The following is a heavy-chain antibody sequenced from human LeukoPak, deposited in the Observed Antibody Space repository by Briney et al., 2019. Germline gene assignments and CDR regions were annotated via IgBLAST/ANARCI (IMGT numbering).Heavy chain of an antibody. CDR3: ARGLRRYYGSGSYYNNNNWFDP. J-gene: IGHJ5*02. V-gene: IGHV4-34*01. CDR1: GGSFSGYY. D-gene: IGHD3-10*01. CDR2: INHSGST. Sequence: PSETLSLTCAVYGGSFSGYYWSWIRQPPGKGLEWIGEINHSGSTNYNPSLKSRVTISVDTSKNQFSLKLSSETAADTAVYYCARGLRRYYGSGSYYNNNNWFDPWGQGTLVTVSS.